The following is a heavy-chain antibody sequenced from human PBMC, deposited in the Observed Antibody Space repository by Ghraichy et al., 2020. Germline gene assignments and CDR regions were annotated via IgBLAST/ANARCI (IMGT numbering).Heavy chain of an antibody. Sequence: SETLSLTCAISGDSVSSNSAAWNWIRQSPSRGLEWLGRTYFRSKWYHDYAVSVKSRITINPDTSKNQFSLQLNSVTPEDTAMYYCARERTKDVVMDYWGQGTLVTVSS. CDR3: ARERTKDVVMDY. V-gene: IGHV6-1*01. D-gene: IGHD4-23*01. CDR1: GDSVSSNSAA. J-gene: IGHJ4*02. CDR2: TYFRSKWYH.